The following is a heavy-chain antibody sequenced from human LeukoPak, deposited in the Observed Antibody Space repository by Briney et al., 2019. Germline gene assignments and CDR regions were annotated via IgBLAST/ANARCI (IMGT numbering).Heavy chain of an antibody. D-gene: IGHD6-13*01. J-gene: IGHJ6*03. Sequence: ASVKVSCKASGYTLTSYGISWVRQAPGQGLEWMGWISAYNGNTNYAQKLQGRVTMTTDTSTSTAYMELRSLRSDDTAVYYCARVKASLAAAGTPYYYYYMDVWGKGTTVTVSS. CDR2: ISAYNGNT. CDR1: GYTLTSYG. CDR3: ARVKASLAAAGTPYYYYYMDV. V-gene: IGHV1-18*01.